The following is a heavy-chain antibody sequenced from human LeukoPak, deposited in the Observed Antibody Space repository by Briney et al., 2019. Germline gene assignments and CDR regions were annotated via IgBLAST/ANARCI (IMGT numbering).Heavy chain of an antibody. CDR2: IYSGGST. CDR1: GFTVSSNY. J-gene: IGHJ6*02. Sequence: GGSLRLSCAASGFTVSSNYMTWVRQAPGKGLEWVSVIYSGGSTYYADSVKGRFTISRDNSKNTLYLQMNSLRAEDTAVYYCAREVRRLIVATIGYYYYGMDVWGQGTTVTVSS. D-gene: IGHD5-12*01. CDR3: AREVRRLIVATIGYYYYGMDV. V-gene: IGHV3-53*01.